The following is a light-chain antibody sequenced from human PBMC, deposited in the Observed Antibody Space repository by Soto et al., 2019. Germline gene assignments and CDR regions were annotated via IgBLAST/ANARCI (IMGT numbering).Light chain of an antibody. J-gene: IGLJ1*01. CDR3: SSYTSSSTPYV. CDR1: SSDVGGYNY. V-gene: IGLV2-14*01. Sequence: QSALTQPASLSGSPGQSITISCPGTSSDVGGYNYVSWYQQHPGKAPKLMIYDVSNRPSGVPNRFSGSKSGNTASLTISGLQAEDEADYYCSSYTSSSTPYVFGAGTKATV. CDR2: DVS.